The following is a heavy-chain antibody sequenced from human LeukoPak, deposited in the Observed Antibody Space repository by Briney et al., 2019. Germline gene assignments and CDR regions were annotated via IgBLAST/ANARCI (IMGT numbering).Heavy chain of an antibody. CDR2: IYHSGST. J-gene: IGHJ4*02. CDR1: GYSISSGYY. D-gene: IGHD3-3*01. V-gene: IGHV4-38-2*01. CDR3: ARHSDTIFGVVITYFDY. Sequence: PSETLSLTCAVSGYSISSGYYWGWIRRPPGKGLEWIGSIYHSGSTYYNPSLKSRVTISVDTSKNQFSLKLSSVTAADTAVYYCARHSDTIFGVVITYFDYWGQGTLVTVSS.